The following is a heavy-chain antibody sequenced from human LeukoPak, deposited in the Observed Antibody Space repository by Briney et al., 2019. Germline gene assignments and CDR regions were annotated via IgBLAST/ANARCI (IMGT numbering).Heavy chain of an antibody. J-gene: IGHJ6*02. CDR3: ARDGIHDGMDV. V-gene: IGHV3-66*01. Sequence: SGGSLRLSCAASGFTVSSNYMSWVRQAPGKGLEWVSVICSGGSTYYADSVKGRFTISRDNSKNTLYLQMNSLRAEDTAVYYCARDGIHDGMDVWGQGTTVTVSS. CDR2: ICSGGST. D-gene: IGHD5-18*01. CDR1: GFTVSSNY.